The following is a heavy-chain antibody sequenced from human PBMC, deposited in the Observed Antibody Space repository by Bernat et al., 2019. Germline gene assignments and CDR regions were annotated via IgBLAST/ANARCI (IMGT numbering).Heavy chain of an antibody. CDR1: GFTASSNY. V-gene: IGHV3-48*01. Sequence: EVQLVETGGGLIQPGGSLRLSCAASGFTASSNYMSWVRQAPGQGLEWVSFISVNIGTSHYAESVKGRFTISRDNAKNWLYLQMNRRRAEDTAVYYCARRGGSGYVIQWGQGTLVTVSS. J-gene: IGHJ4*02. D-gene: IGHD3-3*01. CDR2: ISVNIGTS. CDR3: ARRGGSGYVIQ.